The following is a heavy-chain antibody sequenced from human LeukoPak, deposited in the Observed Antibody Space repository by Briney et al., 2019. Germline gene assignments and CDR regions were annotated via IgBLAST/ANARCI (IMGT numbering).Heavy chain of an antibody. CDR3: ARDVGYRSGQYDY. CDR2: INHSGST. J-gene: IGHJ4*02. V-gene: IGHV4-34*01. Sequence: PSETLSLNCAVYGGSFSGYYWSWIRQPPGKGLEWIGEINHSGSTNYNPSLKSRVTISVDTSKNQFSLRLGSVTAADTAVYYCARDVGYRSGQYDYWGQGTLVTVSS. D-gene: IGHD3-10*01. CDR1: GGSFSGYY.